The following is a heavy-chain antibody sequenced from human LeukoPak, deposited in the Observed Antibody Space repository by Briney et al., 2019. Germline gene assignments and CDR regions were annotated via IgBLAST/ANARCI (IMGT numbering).Heavy chain of an antibody. CDR1: GGSISSGGYY. CDR3: ASSPYYYDSSGPGSLFDY. D-gene: IGHD3-22*01. V-gene: IGHV4-31*03. Sequence: TSETLSLTCTVSGGSISSGGYYWSWIRQHPGKGLEWIGYIYYSGSTYYNPSLKSRVTISVDTSKNQFSLKLSSVTAADTAVYYCASSPYYYDSSGPGSLFDYWGQGTLVTVSS. CDR2: IYYSGST. J-gene: IGHJ4*02.